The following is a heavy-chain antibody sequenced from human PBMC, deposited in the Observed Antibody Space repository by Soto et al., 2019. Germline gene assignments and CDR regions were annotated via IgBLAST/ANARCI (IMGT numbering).Heavy chain of an antibody. CDR1: GGSISSYY. CDR2: IYYSGST. D-gene: IGHD6-19*01. CDR3: ARESVDYYYMDV. V-gene: IGHV4-59*01. Sequence: SETLSLTCTVSGGSISSYYWSWIRQPPGKGQEWIGYIYYSGSTNYNPSLKSRVTISVDTSKNQFSLKLSSVTAADTAVYYCARESVDYYYMDVWGKGTTVTVSS. J-gene: IGHJ6*03.